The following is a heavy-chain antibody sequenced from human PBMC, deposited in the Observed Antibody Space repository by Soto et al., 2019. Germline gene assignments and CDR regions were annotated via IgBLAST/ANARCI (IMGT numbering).Heavy chain of an antibody. Sequence: WASVKVSCKASGGTFSSYTISWVRQAPGQGLEWMGRIIPILGIANYAQKFQGRVTITADKSTSTAYMELSILRSEDTAVYYCASTPTYFFDSSGYYTNLFDPWGQGNLVTGSS. CDR2: IIPILGIA. CDR3: ASTPTYFFDSSGYYTNLFDP. D-gene: IGHD3-22*01. CDR1: GGTFSSYT. V-gene: IGHV1-69*02. J-gene: IGHJ5*02.